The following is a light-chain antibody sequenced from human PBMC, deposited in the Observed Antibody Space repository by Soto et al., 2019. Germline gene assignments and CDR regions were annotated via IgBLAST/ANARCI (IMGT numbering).Light chain of an antibody. CDR2: RSS. CDR1: SSNIGSHS. J-gene: IGLJ3*02. Sequence: QSVLTQPPSAYGTPGQRITISCSRSSSNIGSHSVNWYQQLTGTAPKLLIYRSSQRPSGVPDRFSGSKSGTSASLAISGLQSGDEADYYCQSWDSSLSGVVFGGGTKLTVL. CDR3: QSWDSSLSGVV. V-gene: IGLV1-44*01.